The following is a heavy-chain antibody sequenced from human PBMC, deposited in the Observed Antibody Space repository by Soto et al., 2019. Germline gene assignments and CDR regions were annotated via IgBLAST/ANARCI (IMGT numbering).Heavy chain of an antibody. CDR1: GGSISSCY. V-gene: IGHV4-59*01. CDR2: IYYIGST. Sequence: PSETLSLTCTVSGGSISSCYWRWIRQPPGKGLEWIGYIYYIGSTNYNPSLKSRVTISVDTSKNQYSLKLSSVPAADTAPYYGARGLRRQLQNWFDPWGQGTLVTVS. D-gene: IGHD2-2*01. J-gene: IGHJ5*02. CDR3: ARGLRRQLQNWFDP.